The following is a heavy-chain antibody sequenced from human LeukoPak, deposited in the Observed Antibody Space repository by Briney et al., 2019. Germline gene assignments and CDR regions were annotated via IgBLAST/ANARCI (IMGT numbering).Heavy chain of an antibody. CDR1: GYTFTGYY. V-gene: IGHV1-46*01. D-gene: IGHD3-22*01. CDR2: INPSGGST. J-gene: IGHJ4*02. CDR3: ARDYGASYDSSGYSRLGY. Sequence: GASVKVSCKASGYTFTGYYMHWVRQAPGQGLEWMGIINPSGGSTSYAQKFQGRVTMTRDTSTSTVYMELSSLRSEDTAVSYCARDYGASYDSSGYSRLGYWGQGTLVTVSS.